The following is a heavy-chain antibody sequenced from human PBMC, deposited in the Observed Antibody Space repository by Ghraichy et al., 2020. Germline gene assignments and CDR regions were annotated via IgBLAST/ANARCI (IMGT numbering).Heavy chain of an antibody. J-gene: IGHJ4*02. CDR2: IKQDGSEK. Sequence: GGSLRLSCAASGFTFRSYWMNWVRQAPGKGLEWVANIKQDGSEKYYVDSVKGRFTISRDNAKNSLFLQMNGLRVEDTAIYYCAREGGSGWARGLHSDYWGQGTPVTVSS. V-gene: IGHV3-7*03. CDR3: AREGGSGWARGLHSDY. D-gene: IGHD6-19*01. CDR1: GFTFRSYW.